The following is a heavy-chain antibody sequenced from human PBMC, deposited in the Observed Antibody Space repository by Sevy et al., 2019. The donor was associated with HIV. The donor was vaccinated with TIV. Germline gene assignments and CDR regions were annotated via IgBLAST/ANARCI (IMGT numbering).Heavy chain of an antibody. CDR3: ARCARLRDDNVWLDY. Sequence: SETLSLTCTVSGASINNYYWSWIRQPPGKGLEWIGYIYYNRTTKYSPSLKSRVTISADTSKNLFSLRLNSVTAADTAVYYCARCARLRDDNVWLDYWGQGTLVTVSS. CDR1: GASINNYY. D-gene: IGHD3-16*01. CDR2: IYYNRTT. V-gene: IGHV4-59*12. J-gene: IGHJ4*02.